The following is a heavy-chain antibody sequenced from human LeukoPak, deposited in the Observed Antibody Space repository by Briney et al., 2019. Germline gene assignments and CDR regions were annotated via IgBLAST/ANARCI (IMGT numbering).Heavy chain of an antibody. D-gene: IGHD4-17*01. CDR3: ARQGDYDAFDI. J-gene: IGHJ3*02. CDR2: ISYDGSNK. Sequence: GGSLRLSCAASGFTFSSYAMHWVRQAPGKRLEWVAVISYDGSNKYYADSVKGRFTISRDNSKNTLYLQMNSLRAEGTAVYYCARQGDYDAFDIWGQGTMVTVSS. CDR1: GFTFSSYA. V-gene: IGHV3-30-3*01.